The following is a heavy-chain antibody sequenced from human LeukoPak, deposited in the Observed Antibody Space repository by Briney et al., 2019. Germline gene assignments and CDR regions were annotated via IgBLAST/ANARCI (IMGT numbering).Heavy chain of an antibody. CDR3: ARTQVDTAMVTDDY. CDR2: ISAYNGNT. CDR1: GYTFTSYG. V-gene: IGHV1-18*01. J-gene: IGHJ4*02. D-gene: IGHD5-18*01. Sequence: VASVKVSCKASGYTFTSYGISWVRQAPGQGLEWMGWISAYNGNTNYAQKLQGRVTMTTDTSTSTAYMELRCLRSDDTAVYYCARTQVDTAMVTDDYWGQGTLVTVSS.